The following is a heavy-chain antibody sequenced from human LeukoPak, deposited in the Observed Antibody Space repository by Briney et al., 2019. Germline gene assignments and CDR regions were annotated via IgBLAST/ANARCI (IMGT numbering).Heavy chain of an antibody. CDR2: TYYRSKWYN. CDR1: GDSVSSNSAA. D-gene: IGHD6-19*01. J-gene: IGHJ3*02. V-gene: IGHV6-1*01. Sequence: SQTLSLTCAISGDSVSSNSAAWNWIRQSPSRGLEWLGRTYYRSKWYNDYAVSVKSRITINPDTSKNQFSLQLNSVTPEDTAVYYCARDLGSPGIAVAGSILGAFDIWGQGTMVTVSS. CDR3: ARDLGSPGIAVAGSILGAFDI.